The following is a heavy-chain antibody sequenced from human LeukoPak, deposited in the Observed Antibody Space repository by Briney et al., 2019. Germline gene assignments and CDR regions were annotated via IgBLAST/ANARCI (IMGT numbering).Heavy chain of an antibody. CDR1: GGSISSSSYY. D-gene: IGHD6-19*01. V-gene: IGHV4-39*07. CDR2: IYYSGST. Sequence: SETLSLTCTVSGGSISSSSYYWGWIRQPPGKGLEWIGSIYYSGSTYYNPSLKSRVTISVDTSKNQFSLKLSSVTAADTAVYYCARALTSSGWYWFDPWGQGTLVTVSS. CDR3: ARALTSSGWYWFDP. J-gene: IGHJ5*02.